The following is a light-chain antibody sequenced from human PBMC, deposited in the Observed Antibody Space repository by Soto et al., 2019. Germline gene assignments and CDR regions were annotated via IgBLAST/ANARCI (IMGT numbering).Light chain of an antibody. CDR2: DAS. V-gene: IGKV1-5*01. CDR1: QSISFW. CDR3: QQYNGLIT. Sequence: DVQMTQSPSSLSGLVIDIVTITFRASQSISFWLAWYQQKPGKAPNLLIYDASTLQSGVPSRFSGSGSGTEFTLTISRLQTDDFATYYCQQYNGLITFGQGTRLEIK. J-gene: IGKJ5*01.